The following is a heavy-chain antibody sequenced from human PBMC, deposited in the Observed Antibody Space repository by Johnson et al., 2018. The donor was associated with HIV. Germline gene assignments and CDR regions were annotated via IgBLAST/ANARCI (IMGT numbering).Heavy chain of an antibody. CDR1: AFTSSSYS. J-gene: IGHJ3*02. Sequence: QVLLVESGGGVVQPGRSLRLSCAASAFTSSSYSMHWVRQAPGKGLEWVAVISYGGNNKYYADSVKGRFTISRDNSKNTLYLQMNSLRAEDTAVYYCAKDRRQAAWELLDDAFDIWGQGTMVTVSS. V-gene: IGHV3-30-3*01. D-gene: IGHD1-26*01. CDR3: AKDRRQAAWELLDDAFDI. CDR2: ISYGGNNK.